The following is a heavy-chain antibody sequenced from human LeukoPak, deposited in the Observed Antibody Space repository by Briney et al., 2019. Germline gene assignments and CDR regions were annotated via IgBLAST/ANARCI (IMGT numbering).Heavy chain of an antibody. CDR1: GFTFSDYY. D-gene: IGHD3-10*01. Sequence: GGSLRLSCAASGFTFSDYYMSWIRQAPGKGLEWVSYISSSGSTIYYADSVKGRFTISRDNAKNSLYLQMNSLRAEDTALYYCARHDYYGSGSYYAYLNFDYWGQGTLVTVSS. J-gene: IGHJ4*02. V-gene: IGHV3-11*01. CDR2: ISSSGSTI. CDR3: ARHDYYGSGSYYAYLNFDY.